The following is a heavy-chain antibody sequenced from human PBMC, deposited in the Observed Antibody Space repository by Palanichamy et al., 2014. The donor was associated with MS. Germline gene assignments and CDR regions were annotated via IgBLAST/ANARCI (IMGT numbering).Heavy chain of an antibody. CDR2: ISSSSSYI. Sequence: EVQLVESGGGLVKPGGSLRLSCAASGFTFSSYSMNWVRQAPGKGLEWVSSISSSSSYIYYADSVKGRFTISRDNAKNSLYLQMNSLRAEDTAVYYCAYLGYCSSTSLCMDVWGQGTTVTVSS. V-gene: IGHV3-21*01. CDR3: AYLGYCSSTSLCMDV. J-gene: IGHJ6*02. CDR1: GFTFSSYS. D-gene: IGHD2-2*01.